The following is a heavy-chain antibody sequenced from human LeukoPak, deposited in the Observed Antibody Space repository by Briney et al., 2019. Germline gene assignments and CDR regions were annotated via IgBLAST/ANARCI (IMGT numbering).Heavy chain of an antibody. CDR1: GFTFSSYW. CDR3: ARNRGGGSGYSDY. CDR2: IRSDGSVK. D-gene: IGHD3-22*01. Sequence: GGSLRLSCAASGFTFSSYWMDWVRQAPGKGLEWVAIIRSDGSVKNYVDSVKGRFTVSKDNAKNSLYLQMNSLRAEDTAMYYCARNRGGGSGYSDYWGQGTLVTVSS. J-gene: IGHJ4*02. V-gene: IGHV3-7*05.